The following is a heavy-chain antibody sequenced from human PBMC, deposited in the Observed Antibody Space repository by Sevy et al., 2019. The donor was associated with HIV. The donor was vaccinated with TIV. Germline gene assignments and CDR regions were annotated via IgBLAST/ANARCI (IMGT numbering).Heavy chain of an antibody. Sequence: GGSLRLSCAASGFTFKNYVMIWVRQAPGKGLEWVSTVSGSGVGTDYADSVKGRFTISRDNFKNTLYLQMNSLRGEDTAVYYGATGSFSFQSLDQWGQGILVTVSS. V-gene: IGHV3-23*01. J-gene: IGHJ4*02. CDR3: ATGSFSFQSLDQ. CDR2: VSGSGVGT. CDR1: GFTFKNYV.